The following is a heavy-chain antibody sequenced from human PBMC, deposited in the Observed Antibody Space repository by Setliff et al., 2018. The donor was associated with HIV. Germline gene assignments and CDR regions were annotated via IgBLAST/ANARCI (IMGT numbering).Heavy chain of an antibody. CDR2: IFFTGTT. D-gene: IGHD2-15*01. CDR1: GVSIGNFY. CDR3: ARARGGCSGGSCPAHHYYYYMDV. J-gene: IGHJ6*03. Sequence: SETLSLTCTVSGVSIGNFYWSWVRQSPGRGLEWIGFIFFTGTTNYNPSLKSRVTISVDTSKNQCSLNLKSGTAADTAVYYCARARGGCSGGSCPAHHYYYYMDVWGKGTTVTVSS. V-gene: IGHV4-4*09.